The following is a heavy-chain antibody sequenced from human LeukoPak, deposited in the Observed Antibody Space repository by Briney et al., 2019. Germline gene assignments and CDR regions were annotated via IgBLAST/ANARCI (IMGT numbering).Heavy chain of an antibody. CDR2: IVVGSGNT. V-gene: IGHV1-58*02. J-gene: IGHJ3*02. CDR3: AADPPNNIVATINDAFDI. D-gene: IGHD5-12*01. Sequence: SVKVSCKASGFTFTSSAMQWVRQARGQRLEWIGWIVVGSGNTNYAQKFQERVTITRDMSTSTAYMELSSLRSEDTAVYYCAADPPNNIVATINDAFDIWGQGTMVTVSS. CDR1: GFTFTSSA.